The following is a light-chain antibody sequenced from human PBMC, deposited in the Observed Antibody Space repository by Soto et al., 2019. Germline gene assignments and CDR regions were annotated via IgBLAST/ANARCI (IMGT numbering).Light chain of an antibody. CDR2: GNT. CDR1: SSNIGAGYD. V-gene: IGLV1-40*01. CDR3: LSFDSSLSVV. J-gene: IGLJ2*01. Sequence: QSALTQPPSVSGAPGQRVTISCTGSSSNIGAGYDVHWYQQLPGRAPKLLIYGNTNRPSGVPDRFSGSKSGTSASLAITGLQADDEADYYCLSFDSSLSVVFGGGTKVTVL.